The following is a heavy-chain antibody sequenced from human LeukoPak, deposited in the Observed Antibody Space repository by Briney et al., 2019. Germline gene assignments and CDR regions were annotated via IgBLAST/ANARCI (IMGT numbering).Heavy chain of an antibody. CDR1: GGTFSSYA. D-gene: IGHD2-2*01. CDR2: IIPIFGTA. Sequence: SVKVSCKASGGTFSSYAISWVRQAPGQGLEWMGGIIPIFGTANYAQKFQGRVTITADESTSTAYMELRSLRSEDTDVYYCARGLDCSSTSCYDWYFDLWGRGTLVTVSS. J-gene: IGHJ2*01. V-gene: IGHV1-69*13. CDR3: ARGLDCSSTSCYDWYFDL.